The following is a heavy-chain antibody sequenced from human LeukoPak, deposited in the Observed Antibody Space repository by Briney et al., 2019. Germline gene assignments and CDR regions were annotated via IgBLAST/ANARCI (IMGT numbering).Heavy chain of an antibody. J-gene: IGHJ4*02. CDR3: ARGATFGGVIVSRLSFEN. CDR1: GFTFSDYW. Sequence: PGGSLRLSCAASGFTFSDYWMSWVRQAPGKGLEWVANIKKDGSEKYYVDSVRGRFTISRDNAKNSLHLQMNSLRVEDTAVYYCARGATFGGVIVSRLSFENWGQGTQVTVSS. V-gene: IGHV3-7*01. D-gene: IGHD3-16*02. CDR2: IKKDGSEK.